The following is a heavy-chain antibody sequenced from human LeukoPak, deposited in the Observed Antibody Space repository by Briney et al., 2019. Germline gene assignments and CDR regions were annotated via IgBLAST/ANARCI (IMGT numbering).Heavy chain of an antibody. V-gene: IGHV4-59*01. J-gene: IGHJ4*02. CDR2: IYYSGST. D-gene: IGHD3-22*01. CDR3: AGERLGYYDRSGLDY. Sequence: SETLSLTCTVSGGSISSYYWNWIRQPPGKGLEWIGYIYYSGSTNYNPSLKSRVTTSVDTSKNQFSLKLSSVTAADTAVYYCAGERLGYYDRSGLDYWGQGTLVTVSS. CDR1: GGSISSYY.